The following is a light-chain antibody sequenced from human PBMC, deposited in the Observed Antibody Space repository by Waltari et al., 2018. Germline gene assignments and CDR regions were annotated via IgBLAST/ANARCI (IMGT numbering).Light chain of an antibody. Sequence: VLTQSPATLSLSPGERATLSCRASQSVSDYLVWYQQKPGQAPRLLIYDASKRATGIPPRFSGSGPGTDFTLTISSLEPEDIAVYYCQHRSTWRHTFGGGTKVEIK. CDR2: DAS. J-gene: IGKJ4*01. V-gene: IGKV3-11*01. CDR1: QSVSDY. CDR3: QHRSTWRHT.